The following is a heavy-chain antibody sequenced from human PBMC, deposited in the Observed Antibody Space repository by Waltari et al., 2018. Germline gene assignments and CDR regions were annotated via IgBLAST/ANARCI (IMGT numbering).Heavy chain of an antibody. V-gene: IGHV3-21*03. CDR2: IGGTHSNI. CDR3: TRDLYGSGGDWFDP. Sequence: EERLVESGGGLVKPGGSLRLPCVAPGFRFRYHATNWVRQAPGTGLEWLSSIGGTHSNIFYAESVRGRFTVSRDNSKNSLYLEMSNVRAEDTGLYYCTRDLYGSGGDWFDPWGQGTLVTVSS. J-gene: IGHJ5*02. D-gene: IGHD3-10*01. CDR1: GFRFRYHA.